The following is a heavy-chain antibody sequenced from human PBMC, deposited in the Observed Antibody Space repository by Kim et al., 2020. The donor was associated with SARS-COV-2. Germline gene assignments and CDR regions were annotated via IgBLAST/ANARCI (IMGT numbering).Heavy chain of an antibody. D-gene: IGHD3-10*01. V-gene: IGHV3-21*01. CDR1: GFTFSSYS. Sequence: GGSLRLSCAASGFTFSSYSMNWVRQAPGKGLEWVSSISSSSSYIYYADSVKGRFTISRDNAKNSLYLQMNSLRAEDTAVYYCAILWFRELLVVRYYYGMDVWGQGTTVTVSS. CDR2: ISSSSSYI. CDR3: AILWFRELLVVRYYYGMDV. J-gene: IGHJ6*02.